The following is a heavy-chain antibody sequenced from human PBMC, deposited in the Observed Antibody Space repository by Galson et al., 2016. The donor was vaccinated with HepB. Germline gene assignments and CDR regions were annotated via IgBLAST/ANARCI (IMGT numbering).Heavy chain of an antibody. J-gene: IGHJ5*02. V-gene: IGHV3-9*01. CDR1: GFTFDGYA. CDR3: AKSGTFWAAGGWFDP. CDR2: ISWNSGNI. D-gene: IGHD6-13*01. Sequence: SLRLSCAPSGFTFDGYAMHWVRQAPGKGLEWVSSISWNSGNIDYADSVKGRSTTSRDNAKSSLYLQMNSRRVEDTDLYYCAKSGTFWAAGGWFDPWGQGTLVSVSS.